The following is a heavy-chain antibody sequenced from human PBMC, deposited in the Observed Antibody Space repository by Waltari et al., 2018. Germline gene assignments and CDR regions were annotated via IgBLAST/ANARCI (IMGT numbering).Heavy chain of an antibody. CDR1: GFPTTTPGEG. Sequence: QITLKESGPTLVKPTQTLTLTCSFPGFPTTTPGEGVALIRQPPGRALEWLALVYWDDDKRYSPFFKNRLTITKDTFKNQVVLTVTNMDPVDTATYYCVHRQPGPRAYNYDTKGYYFNYWGQGSLVTVSS. CDR3: VHRQPGPRAYNYDTKGYYFNY. D-gene: IGHD3-22*01. J-gene: IGHJ4*02. V-gene: IGHV2-5*02. CDR2: VYWDDDK.